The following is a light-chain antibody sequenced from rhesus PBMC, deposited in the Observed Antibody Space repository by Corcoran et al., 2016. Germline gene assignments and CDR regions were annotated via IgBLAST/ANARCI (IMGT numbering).Light chain of an antibody. J-gene: IGKJ2*01. V-gene: IGKV1-66*01. CDR2: YSS. Sequence: DIQMTQSPSSLSASVGDRVTITCRASQAINHCLSWYHQKPGKAPKPLIYYSSILETGVPSRFSGSGSGTEYSLTISSLQPEDIATYYCQRYSNSPFSFGQGTKVEI. CDR3: QRYSNSPFS. CDR1: QAINHC.